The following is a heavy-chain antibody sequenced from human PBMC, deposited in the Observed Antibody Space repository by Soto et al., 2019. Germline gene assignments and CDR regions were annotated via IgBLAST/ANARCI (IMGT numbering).Heavy chain of an antibody. CDR3: ARPDIVVVPAAIFSEGLGMDV. Sequence: LRLSCAASGFTFSSYEMNWVRQAPGKGLEWVSYISSSGSTIYYADSVKGRFTISRDNAKNSLYLQMNSLRAEDTAVYYCARPDIVVVPAAIFSEGLGMDVWGQGTTVTVSS. CDR1: GFTFSSYE. V-gene: IGHV3-48*03. D-gene: IGHD2-2*01. CDR2: ISSSGSTI. J-gene: IGHJ6*02.